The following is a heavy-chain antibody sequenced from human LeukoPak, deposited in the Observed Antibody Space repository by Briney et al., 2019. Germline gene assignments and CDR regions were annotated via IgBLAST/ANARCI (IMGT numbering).Heavy chain of an antibody. V-gene: IGHV5-51*01. J-gene: IGHJ4*02. D-gene: IGHD2-15*01. CDR1: GYSFTSYW. Sequence: GESLKISCKGSGYSFTSYWIGWVRQMPGKGLEWMGIIYPGDSDTRYSPSLQGQVTISADKSISTAYLQWSSLKASDTAMYYCARLPLRYCSGGSCYQAPFDYWGQGTLVTVSS. CDR3: ARLPLRYCSGGSCYQAPFDY. CDR2: IYPGDSDT.